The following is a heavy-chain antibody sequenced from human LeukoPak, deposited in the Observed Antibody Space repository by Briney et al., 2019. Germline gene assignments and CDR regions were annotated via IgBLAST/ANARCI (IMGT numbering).Heavy chain of an antibody. J-gene: IGHJ4*02. Sequence: SETLSLTCTVSGGSISSYFWSWIRQPPGKGLEWIGYIYYSGTTSYNPSLKSRVTISVDTSKNQFSLRLSSVTAADTAVYYCARNEYDSSGYYPSYFDYWGQGTLVSVSS. V-gene: IGHV4-59*01. CDR2: IYYSGTT. D-gene: IGHD3-22*01. CDR1: GGSISSYF. CDR3: ARNEYDSSGYYPSYFDY.